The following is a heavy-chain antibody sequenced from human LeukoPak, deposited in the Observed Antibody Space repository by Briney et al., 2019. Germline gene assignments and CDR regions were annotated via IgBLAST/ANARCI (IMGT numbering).Heavy chain of an antibody. CDR2: TSHDGVNS. J-gene: IGHJ4*02. CDR1: GFTFSEYA. V-gene: IGHV3-30*04. CDR3: ALTTLSVVYHFDY. D-gene: IGHD5/OR15-5a*01. Sequence: PGGSQRLSCAGSGFTFSEYAMHWVRQAPGKGLEWLAVTSHDGVNSYYAASVKGRFTISRDNPMDTLYLYMNSLRTEDTAVYYCALTTLSVVYHFDYWGRGPLVTVSS.